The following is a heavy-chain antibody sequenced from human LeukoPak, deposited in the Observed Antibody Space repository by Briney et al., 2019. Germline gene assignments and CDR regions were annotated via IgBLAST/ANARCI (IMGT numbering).Heavy chain of an antibody. D-gene: IGHD2-21*02. CDR2: ISYDGTKE. V-gene: IGHV3-30-3*01. Sequence: PGGSLRLSCAASGFSLSSYAMHWVRQAPGKGVQWVAIISYDGTKEYYGDSVKCRFTISRDNSKNTVYMQVNSLRAEDTAVYYCARGGHIVVVTSGVLAEYFQHWGQGTLVTVSS. CDR1: GFSLSSYA. CDR3: ARGGHIVVVTSGVLAEYFQH. J-gene: IGHJ1*01.